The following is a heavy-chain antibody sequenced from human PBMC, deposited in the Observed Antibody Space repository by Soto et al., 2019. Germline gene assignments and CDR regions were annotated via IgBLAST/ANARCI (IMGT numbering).Heavy chain of an antibody. J-gene: IGHJ5*02. CDR3: ARASSANWFDP. Sequence: SETLSLTCSVSGGSISSGNYYWSWIRQPPGKGLEWIGYIYHSGSAYYNPSLKSRATISLDTSKNQFSLKLSSVTATDTAVYYCARASSANWFDPWGQGTLVTVSS. V-gene: IGHV4-30-4*01. CDR1: GGSISSGNYY. CDR2: IYHSGSA.